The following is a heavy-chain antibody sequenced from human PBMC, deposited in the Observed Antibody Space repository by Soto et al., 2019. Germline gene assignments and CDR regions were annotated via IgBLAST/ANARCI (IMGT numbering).Heavy chain of an antibody. CDR2: ASSGGIS. D-gene: IGHD1-1*01. CDR1: GGSVNSRTYY. J-gene: IGHJ4*02. CDR3: GRHWRETGTSAQPLDN. V-gene: IGHV4-39*01. Sequence: AAETLSLTCSVSGGSVNSRTYYWGWVRQPPGKGLEWIGSASSGGISYHNPSLKRRVTIAIDTSKNHLSLQLTSVTAADTAVYYCGRHWRETGTSAQPLDNWGQGTLVTVSS.